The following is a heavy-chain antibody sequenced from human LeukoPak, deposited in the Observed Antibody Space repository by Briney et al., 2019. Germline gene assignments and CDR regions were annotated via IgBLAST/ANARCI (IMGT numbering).Heavy chain of an antibody. CDR1: GFTFISYG. V-gene: IGHV3-30*02. J-gene: IGHJ3*02. CDR2: IRYDGSNK. CDR3: AKDLGMIVVDLPASGLDI. D-gene: IGHD3-22*01. Sequence: QPGGSLRLSCAASGFTFISYGMHWVRQAPGKGLEWVAFIRYDGSNKYYADSVKGRFTISRDNSKNTLYLQMNSLRAEDTAVYYCAKDLGMIVVDLPASGLDIWGQGTMVTVSS.